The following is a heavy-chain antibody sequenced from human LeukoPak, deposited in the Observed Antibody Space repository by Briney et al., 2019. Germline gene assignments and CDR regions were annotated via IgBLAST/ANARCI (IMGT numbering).Heavy chain of an antibody. CDR1: GFTFSSYW. CDR3: ARLREIPIFGVVTKSTSYFDY. J-gene: IGHJ4*02. V-gene: IGHV3-74*01. CDR2: INSDGSST. D-gene: IGHD3-3*01. Sequence: GGSLRLSCAASGFTFSSYWMHWVRQAPGKGLVWVSRINSDGSSTSYVDSVKGRFTISRDNAKSSLYLQMNSLRAEDTAVYYCARLREIPIFGVVTKSTSYFDYWGQGTLVTVSS.